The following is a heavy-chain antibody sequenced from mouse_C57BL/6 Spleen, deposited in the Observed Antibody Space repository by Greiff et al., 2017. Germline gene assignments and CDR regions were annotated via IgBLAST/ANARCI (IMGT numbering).Heavy chain of an antibody. J-gene: IGHJ4*01. CDR1: GYTFTSYW. Sequence: QVQLQQPGAELVMPGASVKLSCKASGYTFTSYWMHWVKQRPGQGLEWIGEIDPSDSYTTSNQKFKGKATLTVDKSSSTAYMQLSSLTSEDSAVYYCARKGLLNYAMDYWGQGTSVTVSS. CDR3: ARKGLLNYAMDY. D-gene: IGHD1-1*01. V-gene: IGHV1-69*01. CDR2: IDPSDSYT.